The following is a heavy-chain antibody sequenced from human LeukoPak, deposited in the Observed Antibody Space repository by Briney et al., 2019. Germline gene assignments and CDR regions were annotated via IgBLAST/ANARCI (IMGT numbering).Heavy chain of an antibody. V-gene: IGHV4-34*01. D-gene: IGHD3-10*01. Sequence: PSETLSLTCAVYGGSFSGYYWSWIRQPPGKGLEWIGSYSGSTYYNPSLKSRVTISVDTSKKQFSLKLSSVTAADTAVYYCARSSYGAGSKPYWVDCWGQGTLVTVSS. J-gene: IGHJ4*02. CDR1: GGSFSGYY. CDR2: SYSGST. CDR3: ARSSYGAGSKPYWVDC.